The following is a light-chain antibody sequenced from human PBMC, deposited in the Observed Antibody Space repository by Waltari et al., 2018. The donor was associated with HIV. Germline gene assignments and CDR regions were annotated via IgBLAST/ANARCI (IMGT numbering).Light chain of an antibody. CDR1: QYIDSTY. CDR3: QKKGTAQWT. Sequence: VISQSPGPLPFSPGERATLPCRASQYIDSTYLAWYQQRPSQAPRLLIYGASARATGTPNRISGSAYETDVTHSISGLGPDDYAVYFCQKKGTAQWTFGQGTKVEI. CDR2: GAS. J-gene: IGKJ1*01. V-gene: IGKV3-20*01.